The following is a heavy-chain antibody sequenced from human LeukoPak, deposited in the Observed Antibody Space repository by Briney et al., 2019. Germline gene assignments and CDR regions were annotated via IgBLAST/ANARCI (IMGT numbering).Heavy chain of an antibody. D-gene: IGHD6-19*01. CDR3: ARGFVVAGKVLDYYYGMDV. V-gene: IGHV3-74*01. J-gene: IGHJ6*02. CDR2: INSDGSST. CDR1: GFTFSSYW. Sequence: GGSLRLSCAASGFTFSSYWMHWVRQAPGKRLVWVSRINSDGSSTSYADFVKGRFTISRDNAKNTLYLQMNSLRAEDTAVYYCARGFVVAGKVLDYYYGMDVWGQGTTVTVSS.